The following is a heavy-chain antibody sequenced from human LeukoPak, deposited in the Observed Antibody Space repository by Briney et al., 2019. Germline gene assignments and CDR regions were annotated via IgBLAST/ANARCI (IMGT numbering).Heavy chain of an antibody. D-gene: IGHD1-14*01. CDR1: GFTFSSYV. J-gene: IGHJ4*02. V-gene: IGHV3-23*01. Sequence: GGSLRISCAASGFTFSSYVMSWVRQAPGKGLEWVSIINTNGGTTYYADSVKGRFTISRDNSKNTLYLQMNSLRAEDTAVYYCAKHPESGNFDYWGRGTLVTVSS. CDR3: AKHPESGNFDY. CDR2: INTNGGTT.